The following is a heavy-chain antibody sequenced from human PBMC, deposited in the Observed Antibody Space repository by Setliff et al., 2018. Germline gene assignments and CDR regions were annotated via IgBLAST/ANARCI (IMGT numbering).Heavy chain of an antibody. V-gene: IGHV3-30*02. CDR3: AKVKKPLIRGSGFDY. CDR2: VRFDGSYK. D-gene: IGHD2-8*01. J-gene: IGHJ4*02. Sequence: GESLKISCAASGFVFGTYGMHWVRQAPGKGLDWVASVRFDGSYKVYADSVKGRFTISRDNSENTLFLQMTSLRPEDTGIYYCAKVKKPLIRGSGFDYWGRETLVTVSS. CDR1: GFVFGTYG.